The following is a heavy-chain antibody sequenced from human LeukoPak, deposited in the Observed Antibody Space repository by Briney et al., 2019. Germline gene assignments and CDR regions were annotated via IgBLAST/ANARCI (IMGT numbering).Heavy chain of an antibody. CDR3: ANSRRSGYWYFDL. CDR2: MYSAGFT. V-gene: IGHV3-53*01. J-gene: IGHJ2*01. Sequence: GGSLRLSCAASGFTVSSNYMSWVRQAPGKGLEWVSVMYSAGFTYYADSVKGRFTISRDNSKNTLNPQMNSLRAEDTAVYYCANSRRSGYWYFDLWGRGTLVTVSS. D-gene: IGHD3-22*01. CDR1: GFTVSSNY.